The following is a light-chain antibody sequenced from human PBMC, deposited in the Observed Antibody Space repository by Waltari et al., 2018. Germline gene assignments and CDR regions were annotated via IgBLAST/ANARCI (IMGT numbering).Light chain of an antibody. Sequence: SVLYSSNHKNYLAWYQQKPGQPPKLLIDWASTRESGVPDRFSGSVSGTDFTLTISSLQAEDVAVYYCQHYYSPPWTFGQGTKVEIK. J-gene: IGKJ1*01. CDR2: WAS. V-gene: IGKV4-1*01. CDR3: QHYYSPPWT. CDR1: SVLYSSNHKNY.